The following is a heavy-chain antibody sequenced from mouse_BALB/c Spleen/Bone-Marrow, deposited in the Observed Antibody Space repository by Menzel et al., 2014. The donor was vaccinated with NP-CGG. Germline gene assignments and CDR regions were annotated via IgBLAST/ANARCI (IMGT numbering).Heavy chain of an antibody. CDR1: GYTFTDHA. CDR2: ISGYYGDA. J-gene: IGHJ4*01. V-gene: IGHV1S137*01. Sequence: VMLVESGAKLVRPGVSVKISCKGSGYTFTDHAIHWVKRSHAKSLEWIGVISGYYGDAIYNQKFKGKATMTVDKSSSTAYMELARLTSEDSAIYYCARSGKVRNAMDYWGQGTSVTVSS. CDR3: ARSGKVRNAMDY. D-gene: IGHD2-14*01.